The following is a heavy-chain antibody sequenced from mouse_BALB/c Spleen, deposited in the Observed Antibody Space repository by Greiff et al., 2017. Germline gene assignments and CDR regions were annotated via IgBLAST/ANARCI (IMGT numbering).Heavy chain of an antibody. CDR3: ARGGYDDAWFAY. D-gene: IGHD2-14*01. CDR2: ISSGSSTI. J-gene: IGHJ3*01. Sequence: DVKLVESGGGLVQPGGSRKLSCAASGFTFSSFGMHWVRQAPEKGLEWVAYISSGSSTIYYADTVKGRFTISRDNPKNTLFLQMTSLRSEDTAMYYCARGGYDDAWFAYWGQGTLVTVSA. V-gene: IGHV5-17*02. CDR1: GFTFSSFG.